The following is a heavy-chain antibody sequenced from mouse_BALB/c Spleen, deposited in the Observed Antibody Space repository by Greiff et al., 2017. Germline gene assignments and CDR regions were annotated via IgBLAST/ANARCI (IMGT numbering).Heavy chain of an antibody. CDR1: GFSLTSYG. CDR2: IWSGGST. V-gene: IGHV2-2*02. CDR3: ARNWYYGSSYWYFDV. J-gene: IGHJ1*01. Sequence: VQRVESGPGLVQPSQSLSITCTVSGFSLTSYGVHWVRQSPGKGLEWLGVIWSGGSTDYNAAFISRLSISKDNSKSQVFFKMNSLQANDTAIYYCARNWYYGSSYWYFDVWGAGTTVTVSS. D-gene: IGHD1-1*01.